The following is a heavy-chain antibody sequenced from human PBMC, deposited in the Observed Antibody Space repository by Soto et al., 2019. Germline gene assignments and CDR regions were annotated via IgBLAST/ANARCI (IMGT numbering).Heavy chain of an antibody. CDR3: AAHRRLVRGAIPYYYGMDV. J-gene: IGHJ6*02. CDR2: IVVGSGNT. CDR1: GFTFTSSA. D-gene: IGHD3-10*01. V-gene: IGHV1-58*01. Sequence: SVKVSCKASGFTFTSSAVQWVRQARGQRLEWIGWIVVGSGNTNYAQKFQERVTITRDMSTSTAYMELSSLRSEDTAVYYCAAHRRLVRGAIPYYYGMDVWGQGTTVTVSS.